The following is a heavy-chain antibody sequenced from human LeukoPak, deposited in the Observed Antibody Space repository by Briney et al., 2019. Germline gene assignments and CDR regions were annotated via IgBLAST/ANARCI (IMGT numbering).Heavy chain of an antibody. D-gene: IGHD3-22*01. CDR1: GVSISSGGYY. V-gene: IGHV4-31*03. CDR3: ARVSPYDPYYYDSSGSETPGGFDY. J-gene: IGHJ4*02. Sequence: PSQTLSLTCTVSGVSISSGGYYWSWIRQHPGKGLEWIGYIYYSGSTYYNPSLKSRVTISVDTSKNQFSLKLSSVTAADTAVYYCARVSPYDPYYYDSSGSETPGGFDYWGQGTLVTVSS. CDR2: IYYSGST.